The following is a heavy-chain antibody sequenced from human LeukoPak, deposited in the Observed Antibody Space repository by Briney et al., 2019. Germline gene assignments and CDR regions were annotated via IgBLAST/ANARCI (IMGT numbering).Heavy chain of an antibody. CDR3: ASGGPGDLAY. CDR2: IIPKGHGT. CDR1: VYTFIVYY. V-gene: IGHV1-2*06. D-gene: IGHD3-3*01. Sequence: EASVKVSCKASVYTFIVYYIHWVRQTPRQGREWRGRIIPKGHGTNYARRFEGGVTKTRDTSINTAYLELNSLGSGDTAIYYCASGGPGDLAYWGEGALVSVSP. J-gene: IGHJ4*02.